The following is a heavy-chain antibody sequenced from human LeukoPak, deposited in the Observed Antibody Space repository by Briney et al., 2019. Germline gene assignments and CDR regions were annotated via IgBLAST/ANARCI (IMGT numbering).Heavy chain of an antibody. V-gene: IGHV3-15*01. D-gene: IGHD3-22*01. CDR3: TTEYYYDSSGYHRXY. Sequence: AGGSLRLSCAASGFTSSNAWMSWVRQAPGKGLEWVGRIKSKTDGGTTDYAAPVKGRFTISRDDSKNTLDLQMNSLKTEDTAVYXCTTEYYYDSSGYHRXYXXQGTXVTVS. J-gene: IGHJ4*02. CDR2: IKSKTDGGTT. CDR1: GFTSSNAW.